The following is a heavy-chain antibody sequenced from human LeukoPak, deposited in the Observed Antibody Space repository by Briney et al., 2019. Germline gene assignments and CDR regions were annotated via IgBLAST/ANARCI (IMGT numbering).Heavy chain of an antibody. CDR2: IKQDGGQK. Sequence: GGSLRLSCAASGFTFNSYWMSWVRRAPGKGLEWVANIKQDGGQKYYVDSVKGRFTISRDNAKNSLYLQMNSLRAEDTAVYYCASQSRSSTTIFGVVSFWGQGTLVTVSS. V-gene: IGHV3-7*01. CDR1: GFTFNSYW. CDR3: ASQSRSSTTIFGVVSF. D-gene: IGHD3-3*01. J-gene: IGHJ4*02.